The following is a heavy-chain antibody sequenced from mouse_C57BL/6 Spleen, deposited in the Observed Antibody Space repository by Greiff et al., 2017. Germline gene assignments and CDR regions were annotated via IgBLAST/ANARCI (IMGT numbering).Heavy chain of an antibody. D-gene: IGHD1-1*01. Sequence: EVKLVESGEGLVKPGGSLKLSCAASGFTFSSYAMSWVRQTPEKRLEWVAYISSGGDYIYYADTVKGRFTISRDNARNTLYLQMSSLKSEDTAMYYCTRSIITTVVDSYWYFDVWGTGTTVTVSS. CDR3: TRSIITTVVDSYWYFDV. CDR2: ISSGGDYI. V-gene: IGHV5-9-1*02. J-gene: IGHJ1*03. CDR1: GFTFSSYA.